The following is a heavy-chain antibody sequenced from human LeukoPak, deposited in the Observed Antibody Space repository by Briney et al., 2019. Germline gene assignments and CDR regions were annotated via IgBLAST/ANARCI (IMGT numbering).Heavy chain of an antibody. CDR2: ISGSGGST. Sequence: GGTLRLSCAASGFMFSSYAMSWVRQAPGKGLEWVSAISGSGGSTNYADPVKGRFTISRDNSKNTLYLQMNSLRAEDTAVYCCAKAGRGYGDYVDYMDVWGKGTTVTVSS. CDR1: GFMFSSYA. D-gene: IGHD4-17*01. J-gene: IGHJ6*03. V-gene: IGHV3-23*01. CDR3: AKAGRGYGDYVDYMDV.